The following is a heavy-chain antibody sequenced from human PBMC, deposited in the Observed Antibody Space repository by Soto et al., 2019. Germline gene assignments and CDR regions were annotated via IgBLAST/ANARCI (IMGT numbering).Heavy chain of an antibody. Sequence: QVQLVQSGAEVKKPGSSVKVSCKASGGTFSSYAISWVRQAPGQGLEWMGGIIPIFGTANYAQKFQGRVTITADESTSTAYMELSSLRSEDTAVYYCARVLGYDILTGYHGYYYYYYGMDVWGQGTTVTVSS. D-gene: IGHD3-9*01. CDR1: GGTFSSYA. J-gene: IGHJ6*02. CDR3: ARVLGYDILTGYHGYYYYYYGMDV. CDR2: IIPIFGTA. V-gene: IGHV1-69*01.